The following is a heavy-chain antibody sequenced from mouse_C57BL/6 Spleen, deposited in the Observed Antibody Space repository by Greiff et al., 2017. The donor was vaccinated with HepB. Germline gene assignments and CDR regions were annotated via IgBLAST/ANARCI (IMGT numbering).Heavy chain of an antibody. Sequence: QVQLQQSGAELARPGASVKLSCKASGYTFTSYGISWVKQRTGQGLEWIGEIYPRSGNTYYNEKFKGKATLTADKSSSTAYMELRSLTSEDSAVYFCARCPLPITTVVEGYAMDYWGQGTSVTVSS. CDR1: GYTFTSYG. CDR3: ARCPLPITTVVEGYAMDY. CDR2: IYPRSGNT. D-gene: IGHD1-1*01. J-gene: IGHJ4*01. V-gene: IGHV1-81*01.